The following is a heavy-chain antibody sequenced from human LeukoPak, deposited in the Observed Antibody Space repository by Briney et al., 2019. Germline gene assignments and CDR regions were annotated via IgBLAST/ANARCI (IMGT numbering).Heavy chain of an antibody. CDR2: IYPGDSDT. Sequence: GEALKISCKGSGYSFTSYWIGWVRPMPGKGLEWMGIIYPGDSDTRYSPSFQGQVTISADKSISTAYLQWSSLKASDTAMYYCARRLTLQNWLFYTVTTDWYFDLWGRGTLVTVSS. D-gene: IGHD4-17*01. V-gene: IGHV5-51*01. CDR3: ARRLTLQNWLFYTVTTDWYFDL. J-gene: IGHJ2*01. CDR1: GYSFTSYW.